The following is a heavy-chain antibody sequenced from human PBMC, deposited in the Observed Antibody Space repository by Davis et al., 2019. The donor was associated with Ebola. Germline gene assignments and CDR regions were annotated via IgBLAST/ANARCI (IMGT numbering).Heavy chain of an antibody. CDR1: GFTFSSYD. Sequence: GVLKISCAASGFTFSSYDMHWVRQATGKGLEWVSAIGTAGDTYYPGSVKGRFTISRENAKNSLYLQMNSLRAGDTAVYYCAREGDYVYGMDVWGKGTTVTVSS. CDR2: IGTAGDT. CDR3: AREGDYVYGMDV. V-gene: IGHV3-13*01. J-gene: IGHJ6*04.